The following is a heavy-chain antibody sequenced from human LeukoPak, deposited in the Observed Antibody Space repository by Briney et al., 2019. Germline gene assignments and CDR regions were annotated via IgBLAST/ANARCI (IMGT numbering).Heavy chain of an antibody. V-gene: IGHV3-21*01. D-gene: IGHD2-21*02. J-gene: IGHJ4*02. CDR1: GFTFSSYS. CDR3: ARDSGDGGLGDYYFDY. CDR2: ISSSSSYI. Sequence: GGSLRLSCAASGFTFSSYSMNWVRQAPGKGLEWVSSISSSSSYIYYADSVKGRFTISRDNAKNSLYLQMNSLRAEDTAVYYCARDSGDGGLGDYYFDYWGQGTLVTVSS.